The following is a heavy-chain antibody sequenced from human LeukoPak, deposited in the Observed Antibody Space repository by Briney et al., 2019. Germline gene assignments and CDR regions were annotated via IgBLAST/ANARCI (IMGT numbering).Heavy chain of an antibody. CDR2: ISSSSSYI. Sequence: GGSQRLSCAASGFTFSSYSMNWVRQAPGKGLEWVSSISSSSSYIYYADSVKGRFTISRDNAKNSLYLQMNSLRAEDTAVYYCARGPVSSSGFFGYWGQGTLVTVSS. J-gene: IGHJ4*02. V-gene: IGHV3-21*04. CDR1: GFTFSSYS. D-gene: IGHD6-19*01. CDR3: ARGPVSSSGFFGY.